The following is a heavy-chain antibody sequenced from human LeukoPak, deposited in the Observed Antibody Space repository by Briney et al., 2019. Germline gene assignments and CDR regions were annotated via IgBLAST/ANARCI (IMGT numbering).Heavy chain of an antibody. J-gene: IGHJ4*02. CDR3: HRDYFRWPDY. CDR2: ISGSGGTT. V-gene: IGHV3-23*01. Sequence: GGSLRLSCAASGFTFSSYAMSWVRQAPGKGLEWVSAISGSGGTTNFADSVKGRFTISRDNSKNTLYLQMNSLRAEDTAVYYCHRDYFRWPDYWGQGTLVTVSS. D-gene: IGHD3-10*02. CDR1: GFTFSSYA.